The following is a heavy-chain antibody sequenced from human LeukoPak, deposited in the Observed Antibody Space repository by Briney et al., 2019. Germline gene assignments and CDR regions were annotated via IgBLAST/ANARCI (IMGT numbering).Heavy chain of an antibody. D-gene: IGHD4-17*01. J-gene: IGHJ4*02. Sequence: GGSLRLSCAASAFTFSRYGMHWVRQAPGKGLEWVAFIRYDGSKKYYADSVKGRFTISRDNSRNTLYLQMNSLRAEDTAVYYCAKEIWPTVTTPGWTYFDYWGQGALVTVSS. CDR1: AFTFSRYG. V-gene: IGHV3-30*02. CDR3: AKEIWPTVTTPGWTYFDY. CDR2: IRYDGSKK.